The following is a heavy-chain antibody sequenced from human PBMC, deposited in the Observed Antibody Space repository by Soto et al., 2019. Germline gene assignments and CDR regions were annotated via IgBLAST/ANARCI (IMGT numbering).Heavy chain of an antibody. CDR1: GGSISSGDYY. J-gene: IGHJ5*02. CDR2: IYYSGST. Sequence: SETLSLTCTVSGGSISSGDYYWSWIRQPPGKGLEWIGYIYYSGSTYYNPSLKSRVTISVDTSKNQFSLKLSSVTAADTAVYYCARRTTDYNWFDPWGQGTLVTVSS. V-gene: IGHV4-30-4*01. D-gene: IGHD4-17*01. CDR3: ARRTTDYNWFDP.